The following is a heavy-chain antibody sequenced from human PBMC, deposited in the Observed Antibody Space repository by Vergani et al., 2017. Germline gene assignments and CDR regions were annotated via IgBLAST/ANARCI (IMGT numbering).Heavy chain of an antibody. D-gene: IGHD3-10*01. Sequence: EVQLVESGGGLVQPGGSLRLSCAASGFTFSSYDMHWVRQATGKGLEWVSAIGTAGYTYYPGSVKGRFTISRENAKNSLYLQMNSLRAGDTAVYYCARVRTSVGGMDVWGQGTTVTVSS. CDR1: GFTFSSYD. J-gene: IGHJ6*02. CDR2: IGTAGYT. V-gene: IGHV3-13*01. CDR3: ARVRTSVGGMDV.